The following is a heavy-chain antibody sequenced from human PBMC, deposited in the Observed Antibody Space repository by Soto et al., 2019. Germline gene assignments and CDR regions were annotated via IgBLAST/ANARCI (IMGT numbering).Heavy chain of an antibody. CDR1: GDSVSSSSAA. CDR2: TYYRSKWYN. J-gene: IGHJ6*02. D-gene: IGHD2-2*02. CDR3: ARSPRYCSSTSCYTEYYYYGMDV. V-gene: IGHV6-1*01. Sequence: QTLSLTFAISGDSVSSSSAAWNLIRQSPSRGLEWLGRTYYRSKWYNDYAVSVKSRITINPDTSKNQFSLQLNSVTPEDTAVYYCARSPRYCSSTSCYTEYYYYGMDVWGQGTTVTVSS.